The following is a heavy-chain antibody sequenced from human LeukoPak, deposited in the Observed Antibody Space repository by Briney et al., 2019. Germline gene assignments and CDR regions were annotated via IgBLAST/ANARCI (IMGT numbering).Heavy chain of an antibody. CDR3: AKDQHFDWLLAY. Sequence: GGSLRLSCAASGFTVSSNYMSWVRQAPGKGLEWVSVIYSGGSTYYADSVKGRFTISRDNSKNTLYLQMNSLRAEDTAVYYCAKDQHFDWLLAYWGQGTLVTVSS. J-gene: IGHJ4*02. CDR2: IYSGGST. D-gene: IGHD3-9*01. CDR1: GFTVSSNY. V-gene: IGHV3-53*05.